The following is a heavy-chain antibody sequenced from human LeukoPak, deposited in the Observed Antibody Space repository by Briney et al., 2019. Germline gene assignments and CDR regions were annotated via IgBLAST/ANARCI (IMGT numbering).Heavy chain of an antibody. CDR1: GFTFSSYW. CDR3: ARDRDYDGGMDV. CDR2: IKQEGSEK. J-gene: IGHJ6*02. V-gene: IGHV3-7*05. D-gene: IGHD4-17*01. Sequence: GGSLRLLCAASGFTFSSYWMSWVRQARGEGLEWVANIKQEGSEKYYVDSVKDRFTISRDNAKNSLYLQMNSLRAEDTAVYYCARDRDYDGGMDVWGQGTTVTVSS.